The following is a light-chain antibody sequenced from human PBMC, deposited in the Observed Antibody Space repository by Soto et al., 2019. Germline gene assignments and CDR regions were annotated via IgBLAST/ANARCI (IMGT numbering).Light chain of an antibody. J-gene: IGKJ4*01. V-gene: IGKV3-20*01. CDR1: QTFTNNY. CDR3: QQHGTSPLT. Sequence: EIVLTQSPGTLSLSPGEGATLSCRASQTFTNNYLTWYQQKPGQAPRLVIYGASSRATGIPDRFSGSGSGTDFTLTISRLEPEDFAVYYCQQHGTSPLTFGGGTKVEIK. CDR2: GAS.